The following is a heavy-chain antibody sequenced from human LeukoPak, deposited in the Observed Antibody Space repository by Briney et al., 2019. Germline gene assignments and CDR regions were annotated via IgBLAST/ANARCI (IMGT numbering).Heavy chain of an antibody. CDR3: ILWGSYSILWDY. CDR2: IKQDGTEK. CDR1: GFTFTTYW. Sequence: PGESLRLSCAASGFTFTTYWLGWVRQPPGKGLEWVANIKQDGTEKYYVDSVKGRFTISRDNAKNSLYLQMNSLRAEDTAVYYCILWGSYSILWDYWGQGTLVTVSS. V-gene: IGHV3-7*01. D-gene: IGHD1-26*01. J-gene: IGHJ4*02.